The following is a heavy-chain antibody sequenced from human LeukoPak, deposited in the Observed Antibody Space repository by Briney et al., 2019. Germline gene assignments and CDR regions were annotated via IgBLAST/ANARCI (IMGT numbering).Heavy chain of an antibody. J-gene: IGHJ5*01. CDR2: ITGETYRGTK. V-gene: IGHV3-49*04. CDR1: GFIFGDFG. CDR3: TKAGGKFYDFWSGSTYGDS. D-gene: IGHD3-3*01. Sequence: GGSLRLSCEASGFIFGDFGLSWVRQAPGKGLEWVAFITGETYRGTKQYAASVKGRFTISRDDSKGIVYLQMNSLNAGDTAVYYCTKAGGKFYDFWSGSTYGDSWGQGTLVTVSS.